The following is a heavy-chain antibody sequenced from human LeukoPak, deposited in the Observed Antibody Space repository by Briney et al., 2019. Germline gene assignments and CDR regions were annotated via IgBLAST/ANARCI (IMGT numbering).Heavy chain of an antibody. J-gene: IGHJ5*02. V-gene: IGHV3-21*01. CDR2: ISSCSSYI. Sequence: GRSLRLSCAASGFTFSSYSMNWVRQAPGKGLEWVSSISSCSSYIYYADSVKGRFTISRDNAKNSLYLQMNSLRAEDTAVYYCARYDSSGYYPGNWFDPWGQGTLVTVSS. CDR1: GFTFSSYS. D-gene: IGHD3-22*01. CDR3: ARYDSSGYYPGNWFDP.